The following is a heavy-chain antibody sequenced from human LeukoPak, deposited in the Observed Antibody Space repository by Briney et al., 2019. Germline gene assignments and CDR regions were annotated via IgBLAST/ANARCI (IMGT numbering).Heavy chain of an antibody. J-gene: IGHJ4*02. CDR1: GASMSSYY. CDR3: ARLSSRRFPPTCSFDRRNYFDY. Sequence: SETLSLTCTVSGASMSSYYWSWIRQPPGKGLEWIGYIYYSGSTDYNPSLKSRVTMSVDTSKNQFSLKLSSVTAADTAVYYCARLSSRRFPPTCSFDRRNYFDYWGQGTLVTVSS. CDR2: IYYSGST. V-gene: IGHV4-59*12. D-gene: IGHD3-22*01.